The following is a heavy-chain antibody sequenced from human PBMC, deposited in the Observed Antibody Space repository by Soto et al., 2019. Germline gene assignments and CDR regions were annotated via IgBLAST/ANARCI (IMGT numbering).Heavy chain of an antibody. CDR1: GGSISSSSYY. V-gene: IGHV4-39*01. Sequence: SETLSLTCTVSGGSISSSSYYWGWIRQPPGKGLEWIGSIYYSGSTYYNPSLKSRVTISVDTSKNQFSLKLSSVTAADTAVYYCARLMKTYYYGSGSPNNFDYWGQGTLVTAPQ. CDR3: ARLMKTYYYGSGSPNNFDY. D-gene: IGHD3-10*01. J-gene: IGHJ4*02. CDR2: IYYSGST.